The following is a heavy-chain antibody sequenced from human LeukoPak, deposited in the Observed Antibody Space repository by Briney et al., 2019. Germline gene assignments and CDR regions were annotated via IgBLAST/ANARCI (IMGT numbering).Heavy chain of an antibody. CDR1: GYSSTSYW. V-gene: IGHV5-51*01. Sequence: GESLKISCKGSGYSSTSYWIGWVRQMPGKGLEWMGIIYPGDSDTRYSPSFQGQVTISADKSISTAYLQWSSLKASDTAMHYCARHRRDGQGVYYYDSSGYYYFYAFDIWGQGTMVTVSS. D-gene: IGHD3-22*01. J-gene: IGHJ3*02. CDR2: IYPGDSDT. CDR3: ARHRRDGQGVYYYDSSGYYYFYAFDI.